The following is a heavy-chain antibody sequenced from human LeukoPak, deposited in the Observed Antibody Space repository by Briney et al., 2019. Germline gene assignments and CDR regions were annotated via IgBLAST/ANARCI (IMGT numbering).Heavy chain of an antibody. CDR1: GFTFSNFW. CDR2: IKQDETEK. Sequence: GGSLRLSCTASGFTFSNFWMGWVRQAPGKGLEWVANIKQDETEKFYLGSVKGRFTISRDNAKNSLYLQMNSLRAEDTAVYYCARSERECHAFDIWGQGTMVTVSS. CDR3: ARSERECHAFDI. V-gene: IGHV3-7*01. J-gene: IGHJ3*02. D-gene: IGHD3-10*01.